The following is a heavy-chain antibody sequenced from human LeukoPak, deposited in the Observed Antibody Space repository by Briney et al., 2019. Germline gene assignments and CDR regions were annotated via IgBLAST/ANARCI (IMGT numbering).Heavy chain of an antibody. D-gene: IGHD3-22*01. V-gene: IGHV4-59*11. CDR3: ARAPYYYDT. Sequence: SETLSLTCTVSGGSISSHYWSWIRQPPGKGLEWIGYIYYSGSTNYNPSLKSRVTISVDTSKNQFSLKLSSVTVADTAVYYCARAPYYYDTWGQGTLVTVSS. CDR1: GGSISSHY. J-gene: IGHJ4*02. CDR2: IYYSGST.